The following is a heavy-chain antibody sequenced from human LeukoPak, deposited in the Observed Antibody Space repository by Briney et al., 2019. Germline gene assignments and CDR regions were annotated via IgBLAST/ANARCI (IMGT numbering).Heavy chain of an antibody. CDR3: ARVGFPVTDY. D-gene: IGHD2-21*02. Sequence: SETLSLTCAVYGGSSCGYYWSWIRQPPGKGLEWIGEINHSGSTNYNPSLKSRVTISVDTSKNQFSLKLSSVTAADTAVYYCARVGFPVTDYWGQGTLVTVSS. CDR2: INHSGST. V-gene: IGHV4-34*01. CDR1: GGSSCGYY. J-gene: IGHJ4*02.